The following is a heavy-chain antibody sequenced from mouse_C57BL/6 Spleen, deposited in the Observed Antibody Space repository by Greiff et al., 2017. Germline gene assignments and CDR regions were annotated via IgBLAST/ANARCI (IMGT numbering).Heavy chain of an antibody. CDR2: ISSGSSTI. CDR1: GFTFSDYG. D-gene: IGHD2-1*01. J-gene: IGHJ4*01. CDR3: ARDGNLYYYAMDY. V-gene: IGHV5-17*01. Sequence: EVQLVESGGGLVKPGGSLKLSCAASGFTFSDYGMHWVRQAPEKGLEWVAYISSGSSTIYYADTVKGRFTISRDNAKNTLFLQMTSLRSEDTAMYYCARDGNLYYYAMDYWGQGTSVTVSS.